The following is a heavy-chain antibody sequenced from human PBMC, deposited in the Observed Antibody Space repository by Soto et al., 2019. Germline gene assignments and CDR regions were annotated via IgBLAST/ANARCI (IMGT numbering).Heavy chain of an antibody. CDR3: ARDTRIAAPPVGWFDP. D-gene: IGHD6-13*01. V-gene: IGHV1-69*13. J-gene: IGHJ5*02. CDR1: GGTFSSYA. Sequence: SVKVSCKAPGGTFSSYAISWVRQAPGQGLEWMGGIIPIFGTANYAQKFQGRVTITADESTSTAYMELSSLRSEDTAVYYCARDTRIAAPPVGWFDPWGQGTLVTVSS. CDR2: IIPIFGTA.